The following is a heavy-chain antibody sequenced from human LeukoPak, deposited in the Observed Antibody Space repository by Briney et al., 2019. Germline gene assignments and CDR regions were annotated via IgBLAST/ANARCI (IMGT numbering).Heavy chain of an antibody. V-gene: IGHV4-39*01. Sequence: PSETLSLTCTVSGGSISSSSYYWGWIRRPPGKGLEWIGSIYYSGSTYYNPSLKSRATISEDTSKNQFSLKLSSVTAADTAVYSCTRHLFAPRTGYLFDYWGQGTLVTVSS. CDR3: TRHLFAPRTGYLFDY. CDR1: GGSISSSSYY. D-gene: IGHD6-13*01. J-gene: IGHJ4*02. CDR2: IYYSGST.